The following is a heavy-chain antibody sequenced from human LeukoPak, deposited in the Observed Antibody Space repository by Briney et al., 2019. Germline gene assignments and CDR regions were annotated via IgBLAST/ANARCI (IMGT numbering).Heavy chain of an antibody. V-gene: IGHV4-39*01. Sequence: SETLSLTCTVSGDSISSSTYYWAWIRQPPGKGLEWIVSVYFSGNTYYSPSVKSRITMSVDRSKNQFSLKLSSVTAADTAVYYCARQSNILTGYTYFDYWGQGTLVTVSS. CDR1: GDSISSSTYY. D-gene: IGHD3-9*01. J-gene: IGHJ4*02. CDR2: VYFSGNT. CDR3: ARQSNILTGYTYFDY.